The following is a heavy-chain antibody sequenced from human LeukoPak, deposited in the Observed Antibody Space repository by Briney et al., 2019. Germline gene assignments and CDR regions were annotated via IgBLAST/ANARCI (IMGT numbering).Heavy chain of an antibody. CDR1: GFTFSSYA. D-gene: IGHD3-9*01. CDR2: ISYDGSNK. CDR3: ARVSAPYPGNSFPGVFDY. V-gene: IGHV3-30-3*01. J-gene: IGHJ4*02. Sequence: GRSLRLSCAASGFTFSSYAMYWVRQAPGKGLEWVAVISYDGSNKYYADSVKGRFTISRDNSKNTLYLQMNSLRAEDTAVYYCARVSAPYPGNSFPGVFDYWGQGTLVTVSS.